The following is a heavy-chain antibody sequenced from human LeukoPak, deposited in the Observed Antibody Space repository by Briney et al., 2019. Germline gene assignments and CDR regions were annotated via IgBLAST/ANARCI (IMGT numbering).Heavy chain of an antibody. CDR2: IYYSGST. Sequence: SETLSLTCTVSGGSISSYYWSWIRQPPGKGLEWIGYIYYSGSTNYNPSLKSRVTISVDTSKNQFSLKLSSVTAADTALYYCARDLGAPYYYMDVWGKGTTVTVSS. D-gene: IGHD3-16*01. CDR3: ARDLGAPYYYMDV. J-gene: IGHJ6*03. V-gene: IGHV4-59*12. CDR1: GGSISSYY.